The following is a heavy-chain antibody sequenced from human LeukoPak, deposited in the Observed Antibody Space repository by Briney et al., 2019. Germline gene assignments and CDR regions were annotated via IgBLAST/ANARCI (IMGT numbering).Heavy chain of an antibody. J-gene: IGHJ4*02. CDR2: INHSGST. D-gene: IGHD3-16*01. CDR3: ARHASLRSPYDY. Sequence: SETLSLTCAVYGGSFSGYYWSWIRQPPGKGLEWIGEINHSGSTNYNPSLKSRVTTSVDTSKNQFSLKLNSVTAADTAVYYCARHASLRSPYDYWGRGTLVTVSS. CDR1: GGSFSGYY. V-gene: IGHV4-34*01.